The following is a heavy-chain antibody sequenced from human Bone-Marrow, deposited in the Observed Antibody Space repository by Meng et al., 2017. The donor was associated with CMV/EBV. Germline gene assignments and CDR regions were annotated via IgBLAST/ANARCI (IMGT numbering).Heavy chain of an antibody. V-gene: IGHV3-23*01. J-gene: IGHJ3*02. CDR2: ISGSGGST. CDR3: ARSPGSQLYI. CDR1: GFTFSSYA. Sequence: GECLKISCAASGFTFSSYAMSWVRQAPGKGLEWVSAISGSGGSTYYADSVKGRFTISRDNAENTLYLQMNSLRAEDTAVYYCARSPGSQLYIWGRGTVVTVSS. D-gene: IGHD2-2*01.